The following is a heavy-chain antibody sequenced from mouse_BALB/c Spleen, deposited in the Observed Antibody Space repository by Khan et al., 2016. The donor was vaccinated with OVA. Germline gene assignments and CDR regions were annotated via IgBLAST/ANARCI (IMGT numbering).Heavy chain of an antibody. CDR2: ISSGGDYT. J-gene: IGHJ3*01. CDR1: GFSFSSYS. V-gene: IGHV5-6*01. CDR3: ASHLTGSFAY. D-gene: IGHD4-1*01. Sequence: EVELVESGGDLVKPGGSLKLSCAASGFSFSSYSMSWVRQTPDKRLEWVATISSGGDYTYYPDIVKGRFTISRDNAKNTLYLQMSSLKSEDTAMYYCASHLTGSFAYWGRVTLVTVAA.